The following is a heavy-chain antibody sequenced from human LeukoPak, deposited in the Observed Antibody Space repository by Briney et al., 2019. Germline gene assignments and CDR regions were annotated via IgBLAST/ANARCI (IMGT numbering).Heavy chain of an antibody. CDR2: ISGSGASI. V-gene: IGHV3-23*01. J-gene: IGHJ4*02. Sequence: GGSLRLSCAASGFTFISYAMSWVRQAPGKGLEWVSSISGSGASIYYADSVKGRFTISRDNSKKTLYLQMNSLRAEDTAVYYCAKDLDDRNWGQGTLVTVSS. CDR1: GFTFISYA. CDR3: AKDLDDRN. D-gene: IGHD3-16*01.